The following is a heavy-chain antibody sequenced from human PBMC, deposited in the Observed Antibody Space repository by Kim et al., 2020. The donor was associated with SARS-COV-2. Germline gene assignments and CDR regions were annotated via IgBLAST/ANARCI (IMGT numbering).Heavy chain of an antibody. Sequence: TSYAQKFQGRVTMTRDTSTSTVYMELSSLRSEDTAVYYCARGELQDYFDYWGQGTLVTVSS. V-gene: IGHV1-46*01. J-gene: IGHJ4*02. CDR3: ARGELQDYFDY. D-gene: IGHD1-1*01. CDR2: T.